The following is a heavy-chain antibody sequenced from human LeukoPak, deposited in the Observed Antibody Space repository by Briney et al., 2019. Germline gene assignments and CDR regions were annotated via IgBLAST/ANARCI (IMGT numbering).Heavy chain of an antibody. CDR1: GFTFSNDG. Sequence: GGSLRLSCAASGFTFSNDGMSWVRQAPGKGLEWVSVISGSGGNTYYADSVKGRFTISRDNFKNTLYLQMNSLRAEDTAVYFCAKDPSVAGRAEYFQHWGQGTLVTVSS. CDR3: AKDPSVAGRAEYFQH. V-gene: IGHV3-23*01. CDR2: ISGSGGNT. J-gene: IGHJ1*01. D-gene: IGHD6-19*01.